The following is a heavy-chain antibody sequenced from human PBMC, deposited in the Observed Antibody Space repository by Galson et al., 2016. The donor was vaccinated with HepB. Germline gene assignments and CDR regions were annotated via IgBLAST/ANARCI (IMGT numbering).Heavy chain of an antibody. V-gene: IGHV1-69*02. Sequence: SVKVSCKASGGTFSSNTISWVRQAPGQGLDWMGRIIPVLDIKKYAQKFQGRVTITADKSTSTAYMELTSLRSEDTAVYYCASDDPYCSGGTCSLNYFHYWGQGTLVTVSS. J-gene: IGHJ4*02. CDR1: GGTFSSNT. D-gene: IGHD2-15*01. CDR2: IIPVLDIK. CDR3: ASDDPYCSGGTCSLNYFHY.